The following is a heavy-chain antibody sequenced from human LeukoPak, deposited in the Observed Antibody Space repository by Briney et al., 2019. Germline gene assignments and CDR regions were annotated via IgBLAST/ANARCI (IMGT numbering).Heavy chain of an antibody. CDR1: GFIFSNNW. D-gene: IGHD1-26*01. Sequence: GGSLRLSCAASGFIFSNNWMSWVRQAPGKGLEWVANIKGDGSETYYVDSVKDRFTISRDNTRNSLYLQMNSLRADDTATYYCTRDDFSGSYCDWGQGTLVTVSS. V-gene: IGHV3-7*01. CDR2: IKGDGSET. CDR3: TRDDFSGSYCD. J-gene: IGHJ4*02.